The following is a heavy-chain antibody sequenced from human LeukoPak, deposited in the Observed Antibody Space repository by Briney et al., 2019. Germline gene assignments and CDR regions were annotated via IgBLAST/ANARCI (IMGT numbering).Heavy chain of an antibody. V-gene: IGHV4-61*09. CDR2: IYTSGST. D-gene: IGHD3-16*01. CDR1: GGSITSGSYY. Sequence: SETLSLTCTVSGGSITSGSYYWSWVRQPAGKGLEWIGHIYTSGSTNYNPSLKSRVTISVDTSKNQFSLKLTSVTAADTAVYYCARDRGGRLDYYYMGVWGKGTTVTVSS. CDR3: ARDRGGRLDYYYMGV. J-gene: IGHJ6*03.